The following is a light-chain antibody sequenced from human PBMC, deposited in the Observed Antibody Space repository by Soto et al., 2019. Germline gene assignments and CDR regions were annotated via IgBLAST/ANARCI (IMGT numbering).Light chain of an antibody. CDR2: GAS. Sequence: EIVLTQSPGTLSLSPGERATLSCRASQSVSSSYLAWYQQKPGQAPRLLIYGASSRATGIPDRFSGSGSGTDFTLTITTLEPEELTVYYCQQHSIAPLFTFGPGTKVEIK. CDR1: QSVSSSY. V-gene: IGKV3-20*01. CDR3: QQHSIAPLFT. J-gene: IGKJ3*01.